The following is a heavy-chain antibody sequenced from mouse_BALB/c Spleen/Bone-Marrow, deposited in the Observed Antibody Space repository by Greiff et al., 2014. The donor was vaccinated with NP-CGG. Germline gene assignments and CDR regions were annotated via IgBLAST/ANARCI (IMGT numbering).Heavy chain of an antibody. CDR2: INPSSGYT. V-gene: IGHV1-4*01. CDR1: CYTFTTYT. CDR3: ARVYGNYDAMDY. J-gene: IGHJ4*01. Sequence: QVQLQQPGGELARPGASVKMSCRASCYTFTTYTMHWGKQRPGQGLEWIGYINPSSGYTYYNQKFKDKATLTADKSSSAAYLQLSSLTSEDSAVYYCARVYGNYDAMDYWGQGTSVTVSS. D-gene: IGHD2-1*01.